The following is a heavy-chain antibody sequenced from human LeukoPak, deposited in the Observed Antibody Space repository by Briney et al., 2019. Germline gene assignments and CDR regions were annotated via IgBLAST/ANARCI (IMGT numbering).Heavy chain of an antibody. D-gene: IGHD5-18*01. V-gene: IGHV3-21*01. J-gene: IGHJ6*02. CDR3: ARDLQLWSSFYYYYGMGV. CDR2: ISSSSSYI. CDR1: GFTFSSYS. Sequence: GGSLRLSCAASGFTFSSYSMNWVRQAPGKGLEWVSSISSSSSYIYYADSVKGRFTISRDNAKNSLYLQMNSLRAEDTAVYYCARDLQLWSSFYYYYGMGVWGQGTTVTVSS.